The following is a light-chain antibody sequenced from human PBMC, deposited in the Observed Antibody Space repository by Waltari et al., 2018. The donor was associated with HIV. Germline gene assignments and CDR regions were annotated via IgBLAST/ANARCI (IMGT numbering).Light chain of an antibody. CDR2: EVS. V-gene: IGLV2-23*02. CDR1: SSAVGSYNL. Sequence: QSALTQPASVSGSPGQSITISCTGTSSAVGSYNLVSWYQQHPGKAPKLMVYEVSKRPSGVSNRFSGSKSGNTASLTISGLQAEDEADYYCCSYADSPPYVFGTGTKVTVL. CDR3: CSYADSPPYV. J-gene: IGLJ1*01.